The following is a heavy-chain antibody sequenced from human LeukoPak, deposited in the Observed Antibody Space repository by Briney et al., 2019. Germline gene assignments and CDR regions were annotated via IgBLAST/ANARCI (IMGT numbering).Heavy chain of an antibody. D-gene: IGHD2-15*01. J-gene: IGHJ6*02. CDR2: IYYSGST. Sequence: SETLSLTCTVFGGSISSYYWSWIRQPPGKGLEWIGYIYYSGSTNYNPSLKSRVTISVDTSKNQFSLKLSSVTAADTAVYYCARQREGGYCSGGSCYSDYYYYGMDVWGQGTTVTVSS. CDR1: GGSISSYY. CDR3: ARQREGGYCSGGSCYSDYYYYGMDV. V-gene: IGHV4-59*08.